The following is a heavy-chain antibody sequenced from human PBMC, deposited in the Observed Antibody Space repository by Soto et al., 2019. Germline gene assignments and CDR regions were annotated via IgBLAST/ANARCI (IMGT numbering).Heavy chain of an antibody. CDR2: ISSNSAYI. J-gene: IGHJ5*02. CDR1: GFTFRSFT. D-gene: IGHD6-13*01. Sequence: GGSLRLSCAASGFTFRSFTMNWVRQAPGKGLEWVSTISSNSAYIYYTDALRGRFTISRDNAKNSLHLQMNSLRAEDTAVYYCTRDASRDSSARGWFDPWGPGTLVT. CDR3: TRDASRDSSARGWFDP. V-gene: IGHV3-21*01.